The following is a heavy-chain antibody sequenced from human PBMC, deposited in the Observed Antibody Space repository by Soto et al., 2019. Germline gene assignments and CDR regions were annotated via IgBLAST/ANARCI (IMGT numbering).Heavy chain of an antibody. CDR1: GFTFDDYA. Sequence: EVQLVESGGGLVQPGRSLRLSCAASGFTFDDYAMHWARQAPGKGLEWGSGISWNSGTIVYADSVKGRFTISRDNAKNSLYLQMNSLRGEDTALYYCAKDMRGGSSSSRYYYGLDVWGQGTTVTVSS. J-gene: IGHJ6*02. V-gene: IGHV3-9*01. CDR3: AKDMRGGSSSSRYYYGLDV. CDR2: ISWNSGTI. D-gene: IGHD6-13*01.